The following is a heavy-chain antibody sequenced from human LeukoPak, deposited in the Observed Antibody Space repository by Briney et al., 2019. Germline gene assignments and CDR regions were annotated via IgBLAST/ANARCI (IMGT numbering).Heavy chain of an antibody. CDR1: GFTFSSYG. D-gene: IGHD2-15*01. J-gene: IGHJ4*02. Sequence: GRSLRLSCAASGFTFSSYGMHWVRQAPGKGLEWVSAISGSGGSTYYADSVKGRFTISRDNSKNTLYLQMNSLRAEDTAVYYCAGDRMVAMTYYFDYWGQGTLVTVSS. CDR2: ISGSGGST. CDR3: AGDRMVAMTYYFDY. V-gene: IGHV3-23*01.